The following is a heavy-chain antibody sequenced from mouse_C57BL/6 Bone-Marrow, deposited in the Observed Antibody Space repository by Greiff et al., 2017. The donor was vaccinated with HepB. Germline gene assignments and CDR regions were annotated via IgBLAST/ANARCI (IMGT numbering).Heavy chain of an antibody. J-gene: IGHJ3*01. CDR3: AKRSWFAY. Sequence: VKLMESGPELVKPGASVKISCKASGYAFSSSWMNWVKQRPGKGLEWIGRIYPGDGDTNYNGKFKGKATLTADKSSSTAYMQLSSLTSEDSAVYFCAKRSWFAYWGQGTLVTVSA. V-gene: IGHV1-82*01. D-gene: IGHD1-1*01. CDR1: GYAFSSSW. CDR2: IYPGDGDT.